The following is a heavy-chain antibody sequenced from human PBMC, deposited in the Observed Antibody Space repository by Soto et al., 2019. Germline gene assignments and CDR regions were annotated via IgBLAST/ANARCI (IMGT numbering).Heavy chain of an antibody. Sequence: QVQLQESGPGLVKPSQTLSLTCTVSGGSISSGDYYWSWIRQPPGKGLEWIGYIYYSGNTYYNPSLKSRLTVSLDTSKNQFSLKLSSVSAADTAVYYCARVGYSGYDSDYWGQGTMVTVSS. D-gene: IGHD5-12*01. V-gene: IGHV4-30-4*01. J-gene: IGHJ4*02. CDR1: GGSISSGDYY. CDR3: ARVGYSGYDSDY. CDR2: IYYSGNT.